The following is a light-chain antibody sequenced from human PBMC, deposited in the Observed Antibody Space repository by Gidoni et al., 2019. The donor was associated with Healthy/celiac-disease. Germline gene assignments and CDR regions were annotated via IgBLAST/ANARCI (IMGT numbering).Light chain of an antibody. V-gene: IGLV2-14*01. J-gene: IGLJ2*01. CDR2: DVR. CDR3: SSYTSSSTVV. CDR1: SSDVGGYNY. Sequence: QSALTNPASVSGSPGPSITISCTGTSSDVGGYNYGSWYQQHPGKAPKLMIYDVRNRPSGVSNRFSGSKSGNTASLTISGLQAEDEADYYCSSYTSSSTVVFGGGTKPTVL.